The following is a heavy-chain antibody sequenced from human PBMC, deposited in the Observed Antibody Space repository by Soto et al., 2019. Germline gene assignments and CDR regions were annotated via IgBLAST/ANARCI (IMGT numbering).Heavy chain of an antibody. J-gene: IGHJ4*02. CDR1: GFTFSSYG. CDR2: ISYDGGNK. V-gene: IGHV3-30*18. Sequence: QVQLVESGGGVVQSGRSLRLSCAASGFTFSSYGMHWVRQAPGKGLEWVAIISYDGGNKYYADSVKGRFTISRDNSKNTLYLQMNSLRAEDTAVYYCAKDLRIAVAGDLGYWGQGTLVTVSS. D-gene: IGHD6-19*01. CDR3: AKDLRIAVAGDLGY.